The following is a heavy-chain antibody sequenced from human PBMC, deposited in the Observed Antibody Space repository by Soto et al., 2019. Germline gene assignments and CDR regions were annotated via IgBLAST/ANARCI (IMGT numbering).Heavy chain of an antibody. CDR1: RGSISSGGYY. CDR2: IYYSGST. D-gene: IGHD3-16*01. Sequence: QVQLQESGPGLVKPSQTLSLTCTVSRGSISSGGYYWSWIRQHPGKGLEWIGYIYYSGSTYYNPSLKSRVTISVDTSKNQFSLKLSSVTAADTAVYYCARDVARGGNFDYWGQGTLVTVSS. J-gene: IGHJ4*02. CDR3: ARDVARGGNFDY. V-gene: IGHV4-31*03.